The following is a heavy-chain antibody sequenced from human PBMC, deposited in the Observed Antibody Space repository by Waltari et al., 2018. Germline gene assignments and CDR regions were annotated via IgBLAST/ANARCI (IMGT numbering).Heavy chain of an antibody. CDR1: GFTFSSHW. J-gene: IGHJ4*02. CDR2: INRDGSST. D-gene: IGHD3-22*01. V-gene: IGHV3-74*01. CDR3: VRDSSGTY. Sequence: EVQLVESGGGLVQPGGSLRLSCAASGFTFSSHWMYWVRQTPGKGLVWVSGINRDGSSTIYADSVKGRVTISRDNAKNTLYLQMNSLRAEDTAVYYCVRDSSGTYWGQGTQVTVSS.